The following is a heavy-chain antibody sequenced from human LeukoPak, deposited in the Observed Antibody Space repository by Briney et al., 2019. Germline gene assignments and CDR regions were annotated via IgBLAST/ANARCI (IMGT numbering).Heavy chain of an antibody. CDR3: ARANTDNNGYPEHDY. J-gene: IGHJ4*02. D-gene: IGHD3-22*01. V-gene: IGHV1-2*02. Sequence: ASVKVSCKASGYTFTSYGISWVRQAPGQGLEWMGWINPNSGGTNYAQKFQGRVTMTRDTSISTAYMELSRLRSDDTAVYYCARANTDNNGYPEHDYWGQGTLVTVSS. CDR2: INPNSGGT. CDR1: GYTFTSYG.